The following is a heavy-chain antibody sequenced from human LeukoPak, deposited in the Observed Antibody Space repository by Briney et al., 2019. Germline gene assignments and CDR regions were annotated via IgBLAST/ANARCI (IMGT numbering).Heavy chain of an antibody. Sequence: GGSLRLSCAASGFTVSSNYMSWVRQAPGKGLEWVSVIYSGGSTYYADSVKGRFTISRDNSKNTLYLQMNSLRAEDTAVYYCARVPGYYDFWSGSALGMDVWGQGTTVTVSS. CDR2: IYSGGST. CDR1: GFTVSSNY. CDR3: ARVPGYYDFWSGSALGMDV. D-gene: IGHD3-3*01. J-gene: IGHJ6*02. V-gene: IGHV3-66*01.